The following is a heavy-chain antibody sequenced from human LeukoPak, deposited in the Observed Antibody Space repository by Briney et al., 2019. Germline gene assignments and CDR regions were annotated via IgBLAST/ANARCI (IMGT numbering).Heavy chain of an antibody. CDR1: GGTFSSYA. Sequence: ASVKVSCKASGGTFSSYAISWVRQAPGQGLEWMGGIIPIFGTANYAQKFQGRVTITADKSTGTAYMELSSLRSEDTAVYYCAREDNYDGAFDIWGQGTMVTVSS. V-gene: IGHV1-69*06. D-gene: IGHD3-22*01. CDR3: AREDNYDGAFDI. J-gene: IGHJ3*02. CDR2: IIPIFGTA.